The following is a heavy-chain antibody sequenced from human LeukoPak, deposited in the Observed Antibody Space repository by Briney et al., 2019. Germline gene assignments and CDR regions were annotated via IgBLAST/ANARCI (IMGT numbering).Heavy chain of an antibody. Sequence: ASVKVSCKASGYTFTSYGVSWVRQAPGQGLEWMGWISAYNGNTNYAQKLQGRVTMTTDTSTSTAYMELRSLRSDDTAVYYCARGLLQYYYYYGMDVWGQGTTATVSS. CDR1: GYTFTSYG. CDR2: ISAYNGNT. CDR3: ARGLLQYYYYYGMDV. J-gene: IGHJ6*02. D-gene: IGHD2-21*01. V-gene: IGHV1-18*01.